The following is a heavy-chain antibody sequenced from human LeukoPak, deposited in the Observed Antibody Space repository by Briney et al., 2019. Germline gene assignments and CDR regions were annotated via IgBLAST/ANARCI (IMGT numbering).Heavy chain of an antibody. Sequence: KSGGSLRLSCVVSGFSFSDSYMTWIRQTPGKGLESLAYISGSGHDIYYTDSVKGRFTISRDNAKDSLYLQMNSLRAEDTAVYYCAELGITMIGGVWGKGTTVTISS. D-gene: IGHD3-10*02. CDR3: AELGITMIGGV. V-gene: IGHV3-11*04. J-gene: IGHJ6*04. CDR2: ISGSGHDI. CDR1: GFSFSDSY.